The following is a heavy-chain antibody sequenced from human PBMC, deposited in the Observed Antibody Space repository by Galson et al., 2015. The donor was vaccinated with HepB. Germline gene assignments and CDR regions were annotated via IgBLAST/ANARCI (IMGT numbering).Heavy chain of an antibody. Sequence: SLRLSCAASGFTFSDYYMSWIRQAPGKGLEWVSYISSSSSYTNYADSVKGRFTISGDNAKNSLYLQMNSLRAEDTAVYYCARDLSWGQKRWYYYDSSGLGGYFDLWGRGTLVTVSS. J-gene: IGHJ2*01. CDR2: ISSSSSYT. D-gene: IGHD3-22*01. CDR3: ARDLSWGQKRWYYYDSSGLGGYFDL. CDR1: GFTFSDYY. V-gene: IGHV3-11*05.